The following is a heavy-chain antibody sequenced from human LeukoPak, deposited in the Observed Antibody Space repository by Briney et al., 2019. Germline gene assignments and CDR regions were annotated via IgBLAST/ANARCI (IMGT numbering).Heavy chain of an antibody. V-gene: IGHV3-23*01. CDR3: AKDRSIGTYYTFDH. Sequence: GGSLRLSCAASGFTFTNSAMTWVRQAPGKGLEWVSCISASGVMTYYADSVKGRFTVSRDTSKNSLYLQMSSLTAADTAVYYCAKDRSIGTYYTFDHWGQGTLVTVSS. CDR1: GFTFTNSA. J-gene: IGHJ4*02. D-gene: IGHD1-26*01. CDR2: ISASGVMT.